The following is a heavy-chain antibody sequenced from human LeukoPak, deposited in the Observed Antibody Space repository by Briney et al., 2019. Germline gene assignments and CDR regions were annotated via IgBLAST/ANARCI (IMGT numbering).Heavy chain of an antibody. J-gene: IGHJ4*02. CDR3: ARWGDGSGYGDYYFDY. D-gene: IGHD3-22*01. CDR2: IYYSGST. V-gene: IGHV4-59*03. CDR1: GXSIGSYY. Sequence: SETLSLTCTVSGXSIGSYYWTWIRQPPGKGLEWIVYIYYSGSTNYNPSLRSRVTLSVDTSKNQFSLKLSSVTAADTAIYYCARWGDGSGYGDYYFDYWGQGTLVTVSS.